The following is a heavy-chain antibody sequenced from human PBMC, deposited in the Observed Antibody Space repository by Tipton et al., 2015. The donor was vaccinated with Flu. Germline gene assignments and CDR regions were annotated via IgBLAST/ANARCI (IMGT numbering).Heavy chain of an antibody. Sequence: TLSLTCTVSGGSMSSYYWSWIRQPAGKGLEWIGRMYTSGSVNYNPSLKSRLTMSVDASKQQFSLKLSSVTAADTAVYYCARGSGSGTFMIFDLWGQGTLVTVSS. CDR2: MYTSGSV. V-gene: IGHV4-4*07. CDR1: GGSMSSYY. CDR3: ARGSGSGTFMIFDL. J-gene: IGHJ4*02. D-gene: IGHD3-10*01.